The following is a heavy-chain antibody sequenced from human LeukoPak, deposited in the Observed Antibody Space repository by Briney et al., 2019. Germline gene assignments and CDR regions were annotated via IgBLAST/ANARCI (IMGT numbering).Heavy chain of an antibody. J-gene: IGHJ4*02. D-gene: IGHD2-2*01. CDR3: ARLPDIVVVPAALGS. CDR1: GGTFSSYT. CDR2: IIPILGIA. Sequence: RSSVKVSCKASGGTFSSYTISWVRQAPGEGLEWMGRIIPILGIANYAQKFQGRVTITEDKSTSTAYMELSSLRSEDTAVYYCARLPDIVVVPAALGSWGQGTLVTVSS. V-gene: IGHV1-69*02.